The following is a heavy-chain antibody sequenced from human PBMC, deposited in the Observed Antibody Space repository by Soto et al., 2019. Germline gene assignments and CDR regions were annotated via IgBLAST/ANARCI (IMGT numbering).Heavy chain of an antibody. CDR2: IIPSFGTS. CDR1: GGNFRSES. CDR3: ARGHVSGGNSDAYDF. Sequence: QVQLVQSGAEVKKPGSSVKVSCKASGGNFRSESINWVRQAPGQGLEWMGGIIPSFGTSDYAQKFQGRLRXPXAXAXXAADMALRSLRSQATAVYYWARGHVSGGNSDAYDFWCQGTMVTVSS. J-gene: IGHJ3*01. V-gene: IGHV1-69*05. D-gene: IGHD2-21*02.